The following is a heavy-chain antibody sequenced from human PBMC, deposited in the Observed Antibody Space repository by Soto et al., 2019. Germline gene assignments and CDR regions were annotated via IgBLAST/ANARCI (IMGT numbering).Heavy chain of an antibody. V-gene: IGHV3-33*01. D-gene: IGHD3-3*01. CDR3: ARDGSGIFGVVRGYYYYYYYMDV. CDR1: GFTFSSYG. J-gene: IGHJ6*03. CDR2: IWYDGSNK. Sequence: QVQLVESGGGVVQPGRSLRLSCAASGFTFSSYGMHWVRQAPGKGLEWVAVIWYDGSNKYYADSVKGRFTISRDNSKNPLYLQMNRLRAEDADVYYCARDGSGIFGVVRGYYYYYYYMDVWGKGTTVPVSS.